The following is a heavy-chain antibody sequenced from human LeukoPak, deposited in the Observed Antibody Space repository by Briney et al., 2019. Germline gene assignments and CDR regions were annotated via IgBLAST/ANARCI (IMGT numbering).Heavy chain of an antibody. D-gene: IGHD2-2*01. Sequence: GGSLRLSCAASGFIFSSYWMSWVRQAPGKGLEWVANVKEDGSEKYYVDSVKGRFTISRDNAKNSLYLQTNSLRAEYTAVYYCARRALRYCSSTSCPAQYYGVDVWGKWTTVTVSS. V-gene: IGHV3-7*03. J-gene: IGHJ6*04. CDR1: GFIFSSYW. CDR2: VKEDGSEK. CDR3: ARRALRYCSSTSCPAQYYGVDV.